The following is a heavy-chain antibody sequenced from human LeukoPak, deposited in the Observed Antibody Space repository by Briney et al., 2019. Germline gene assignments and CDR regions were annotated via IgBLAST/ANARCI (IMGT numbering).Heavy chain of an antibody. Sequence: GASVKVSCKASGYTFTGSGINWVRQAPGQGLEWMGWISAYNGDTNYAQNLQGRVTMTTDTSTRTAYMELRSLRSDDTAVYYCARGAYFDYWGQGTLVTVSS. CDR3: ARGAYFDY. CDR2: ISAYNGDT. CDR1: GYTFTGSG. J-gene: IGHJ4*02. V-gene: IGHV1-18*01.